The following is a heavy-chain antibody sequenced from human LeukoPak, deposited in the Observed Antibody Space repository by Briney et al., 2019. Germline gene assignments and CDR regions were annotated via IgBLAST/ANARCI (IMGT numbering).Heavy chain of an antibody. CDR2: IKKDGSEK. CDR1: GFTFSSYW. CDR3: TRKGSQWDFLVDY. Sequence: GGSLRLSCAASGFTFSSYWMSWVRQAPGKGLEWVANIKKDGSEKYYVDSVKGRFTISRDNAKTSLYLQMNSLRAEDTAVYYCTRKGSQWDFLVDYWGQGTRVAVSP. V-gene: IGHV3-7*01. D-gene: IGHD2/OR15-2a*01. J-gene: IGHJ4*02.